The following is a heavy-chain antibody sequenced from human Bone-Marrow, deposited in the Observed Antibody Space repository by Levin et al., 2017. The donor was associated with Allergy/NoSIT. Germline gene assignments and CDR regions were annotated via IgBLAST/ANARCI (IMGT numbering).Heavy chain of an antibody. V-gene: IGHV1-2*06. CDR1: GYTFTGYY. Sequence: TGESLKISCKASGYTFTGYYMHWVRQAPGQGLEWMGRINPNSGGTNYAQKFQGRVTMTRDTSISTAYMELSRLRSDDTAVYYCARAYDILCSSTSCYDPNFDYWGQGTLVTVSS. J-gene: IGHJ4*02. CDR3: ARAYDILCSSTSCYDPNFDY. D-gene: IGHD2-2*01. CDR2: INPNSGGT.